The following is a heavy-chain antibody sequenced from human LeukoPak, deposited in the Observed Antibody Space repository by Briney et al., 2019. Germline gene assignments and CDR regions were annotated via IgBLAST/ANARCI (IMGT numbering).Heavy chain of an antibody. J-gene: IGHJ6*02. CDR1: GGTFSSYT. Sequence: SVKVSCKASGGTFSSYTISWVRQAPGQGLEWMGRIIPILGIANYAQKFQGRVTITADKSTSTAYMELSSLRSEDTAVYYCASNQGKYQQLPDYYGMDVWGQGTTVTVSS. V-gene: IGHV1-69*02. CDR3: ASNQGKYQQLPDYYGMDV. D-gene: IGHD2-2*01. CDR2: IIPILGIA.